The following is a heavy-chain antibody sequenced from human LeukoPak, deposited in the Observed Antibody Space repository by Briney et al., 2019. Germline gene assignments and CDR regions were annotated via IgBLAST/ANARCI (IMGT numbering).Heavy chain of an antibody. Sequence: SETLSLTCTVSGGSISSYYWSWIRQPPGKGLEWIGYIYYSGSTNYNPSLKSRVTISVDTSKNQFSLKLSSVTAADTAVYYCAGGSGIPLDYWGRGTLVTVSS. CDR1: GGSISSYY. D-gene: IGHD3-10*01. V-gene: IGHV4-59*08. CDR3: AGGSGIPLDY. CDR2: IYYSGST. J-gene: IGHJ4*02.